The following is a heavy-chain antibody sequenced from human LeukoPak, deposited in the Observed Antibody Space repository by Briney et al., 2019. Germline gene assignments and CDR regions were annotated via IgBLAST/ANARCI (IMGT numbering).Heavy chain of an antibody. J-gene: IGHJ3*02. V-gene: IGHV3-23*01. CDR3: AKIRGEADSRAFDI. Sequence: GGSLRHSCSASGFTFSSYAMSWVRQAPGKGLEGVSAISGSGGSTYYADSVKGRFTISRDNSKNTLYLQMNSLRAEDTAVYYCAKIRGEADSRAFDIWGQGTMVTVSS. CDR2: ISGSGGST. D-gene: IGHD3-22*01. CDR1: GFTFSSYA.